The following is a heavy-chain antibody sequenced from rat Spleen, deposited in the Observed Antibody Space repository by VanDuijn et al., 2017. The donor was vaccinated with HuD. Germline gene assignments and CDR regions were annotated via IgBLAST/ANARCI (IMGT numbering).Heavy chain of an antibody. CDR3: AKGHDYSSYVMDV. CDR2: IWNSGGT. V-gene: IGHV2-41*01. J-gene: IGHJ4*01. Sequence: QVQLKESGPGLVQPSQTLSLTCTVSGFSLTSNSVHWVRQPPGKGLEWMGMIWNSGGTRYNSALKSRLSISKDNSKSQVFLKMNRPQTEDTATYYCAKGHDYSSYVMDVWGQGASVTVSS. CDR1: GFSLTSNS. D-gene: IGHD1-2*01.